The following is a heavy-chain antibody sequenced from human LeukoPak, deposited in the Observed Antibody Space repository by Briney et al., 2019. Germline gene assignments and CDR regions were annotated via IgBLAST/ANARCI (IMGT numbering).Heavy chain of an antibody. CDR3: ARGITMVRGVPFYYYYGMDV. D-gene: IGHD3-10*01. J-gene: IGHJ6*02. Sequence: GASVKVSCKASGYTFTGYYMHWVRQAPGQGLEWMGWINPNNGGTNYAQKFQGRVTMTRDTSISRAYMELSRLRSDDTAVYYCARGITMVRGVPFYYYYGMDVWGQGTTVTVSS. V-gene: IGHV1-2*02. CDR1: GYTFTGYY. CDR2: INPNNGGT.